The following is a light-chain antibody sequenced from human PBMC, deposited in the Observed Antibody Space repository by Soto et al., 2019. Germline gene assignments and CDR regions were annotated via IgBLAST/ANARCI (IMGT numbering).Light chain of an antibody. Sequence: EIVLMQSAGALFLYSEEQATLSCTASQSVSSSLAWYQQGPGQPPRLLIYGASSRATGIPDRFSGSGSGTDFTLTISRLEPEDVVVDYCQDYGDSRTCGQGTKVDIK. V-gene: IGKV3-20*01. CDR1: QSVSSS. CDR2: GAS. J-gene: IGKJ1*01. CDR3: QDYGDSRT.